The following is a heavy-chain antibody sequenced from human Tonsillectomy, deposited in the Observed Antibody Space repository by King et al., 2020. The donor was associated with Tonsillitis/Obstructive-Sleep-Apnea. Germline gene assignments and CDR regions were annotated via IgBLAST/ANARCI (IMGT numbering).Heavy chain of an antibody. Sequence: QLVQSGAEVKKPGSSVKVSCKASGGTFSSYAISWVRQAPGQGLEWMGGSIPIFGTANYAQKFQGRVTITADESTSTAYMELSSLRSEDTAVYYCASGRTCTGGVCYVGYYYYMDVWGKGTTVTVSS. J-gene: IGHJ6*03. CDR2: SIPIFGTA. V-gene: IGHV1-69*12. CDR3: ASGRTCTGGVCYVGYYYYMDV. D-gene: IGHD2-8*02. CDR1: GGTFSSYA.